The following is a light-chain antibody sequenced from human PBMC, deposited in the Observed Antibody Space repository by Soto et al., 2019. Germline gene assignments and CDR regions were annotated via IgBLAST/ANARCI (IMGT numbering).Light chain of an antibody. J-gene: IGLJ2*01. Sequence: QSVLTQPPSASGTPGQRVTISCSGSSSNIGDTTVNWYQQVPGTAPKLLIYSNDQRPSGVPDRFSGSKSGTSASLAISGLQSEDEADYYCAAWDDRLSAVVFGGGTKLTVL. V-gene: IGLV1-44*01. CDR3: AAWDDRLSAVV. CDR1: SSNIGDTT. CDR2: SND.